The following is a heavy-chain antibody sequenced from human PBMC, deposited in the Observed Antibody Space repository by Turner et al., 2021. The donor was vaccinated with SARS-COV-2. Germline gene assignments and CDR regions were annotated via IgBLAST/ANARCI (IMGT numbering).Heavy chain of an antibody. CDR1: GFTFSSYW. CDR3: ARSELGLFFDY. CDR2: IDQDRSEK. Sequence: EVQLVESGGGLVQPGGSLRLSCAASGFTFSSYWMSWVRQAREKGLEWGANIDQDRSEKYYVGSVKGRFTISRDNAKNSLYLQVNSLRAEDTAVYYCARSELGLFFDYWGQGTLVTVSS. J-gene: IGHJ4*02. V-gene: IGHV3-7*01. D-gene: IGHD7-27*01.